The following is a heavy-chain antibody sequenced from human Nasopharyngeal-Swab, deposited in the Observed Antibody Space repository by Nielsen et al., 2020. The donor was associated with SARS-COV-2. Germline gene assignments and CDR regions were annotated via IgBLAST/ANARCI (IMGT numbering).Heavy chain of an antibody. Sequence: GSVKVSCKASGYTFTSYDIHWVRQAAGQGLEWMGWMNPNSGNTGYAQRFQGRVTIPRITSMNIAYMELSSLRFEDTAIYYCARSNNVLAPNYYGMDVWGQGTTVTVSS. CDR1: GYTFTSYD. D-gene: IGHD1-14*01. V-gene: IGHV1-8*03. CDR2: MNPNSGNT. CDR3: ARSNNVLAPNYYGMDV. J-gene: IGHJ6*02.